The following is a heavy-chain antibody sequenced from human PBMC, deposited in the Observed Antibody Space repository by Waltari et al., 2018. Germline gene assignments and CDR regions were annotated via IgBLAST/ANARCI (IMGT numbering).Heavy chain of an antibody. V-gene: IGHV1-2*06. Sequence: VHPAQSGAEVQQPGASVKAPCKASGYASPGYYMHWVRQAPGQGLEWMGRINPNNGDTKYAQKFQGRVTMTRDTSINTAYMEVRNLRSDDTAIYSCATGISSGWSPFDFWGQGTLVTVSS. D-gene: IGHD6-13*01. J-gene: IGHJ4*02. CDR2: INPNNGDT. CDR3: ATGISSGWSPFDF. CDR1: GYASPGYY.